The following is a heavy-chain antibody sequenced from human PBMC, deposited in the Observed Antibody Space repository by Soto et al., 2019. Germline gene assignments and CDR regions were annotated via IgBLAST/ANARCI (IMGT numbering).Heavy chain of an antibody. V-gene: IGHV1-18*01. CDR3: ASADSGDNDY. J-gene: IGHJ4*02. CDR2: VRPSNGNT. D-gene: IGHD4-17*01. Sequence: QVQLVQSGPEVKKPGASVRVSCQASGYTFSTSTISWVRQAPGQGLEWMGWVRPSNGNTNYAPKLQGRVTMTTDTSTSTAYMELRNLRSDDTAVYYCASADSGDNDYWGQGTLVTVSS. CDR1: GYTFSTST.